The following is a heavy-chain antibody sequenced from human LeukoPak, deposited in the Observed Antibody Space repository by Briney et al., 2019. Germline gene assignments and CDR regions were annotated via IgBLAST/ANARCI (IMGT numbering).Heavy chain of an antibody. CDR2: ISSSSSFI. CDR1: GFSFSSYS. Sequence: PGGSLRLSCAASGFSFSSYSVYWVRQAPGKGLECVSSISSSSSFIHYADSVKGRFTISRDNAKNSLYLQMNSLRAEDTAVYYCARAGYSGYFDYWGQGTLVTVSS. CDR3: ARAGYSGYFDY. D-gene: IGHD1-26*01. V-gene: IGHV3-21*01. J-gene: IGHJ4*02.